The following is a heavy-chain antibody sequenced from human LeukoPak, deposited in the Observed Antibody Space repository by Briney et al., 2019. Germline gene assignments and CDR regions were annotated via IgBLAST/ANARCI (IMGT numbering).Heavy chain of an antibody. D-gene: IGHD3-10*01. J-gene: IGHJ4*02. Sequence: SVKVSCKASGGTFSSYAISWVRQAPGQGLEWMGRIIPILGIANYAQKFQGRVTITADKSTSTAYMELSSLRSEDTAVYYCATDVSGSGKFDYWGQGTLVTVSS. V-gene: IGHV1-69*04. CDR3: ATDVSGSGKFDY. CDR2: IIPILGIA. CDR1: GGTFSSYA.